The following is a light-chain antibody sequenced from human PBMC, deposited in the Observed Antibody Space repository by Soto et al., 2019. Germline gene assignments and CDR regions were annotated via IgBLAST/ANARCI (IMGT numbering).Light chain of an antibody. CDR1: SSDVGGYNY. CDR3: SSYTSSTPYV. J-gene: IGLJ1*01. CDR2: EVS. Sequence: QSALTQPASVSGSPGQSITISCTGNSSDVGGYNYVSWYQQHPGKAPKLMIYEVSNRPSGVSNRFSVSKSGNTASLTISGLQSEDEADYYCSSYTSSTPYVFGTGTKVTVL. V-gene: IGLV2-14*01.